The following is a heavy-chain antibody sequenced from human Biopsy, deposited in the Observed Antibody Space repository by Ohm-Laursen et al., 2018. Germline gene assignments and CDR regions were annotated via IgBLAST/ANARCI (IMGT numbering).Heavy chain of an antibody. CDR2: INPATGET. CDR3: AKPSGGVSTIGFNP. J-gene: IGHJ5*02. CDR1: GYTFNAYY. Sequence: SVKVSCKASGYTFNAYYIHWMRQAPGQGLEWMGWINPATGETRYAQRFQGRVTMTRDTSVTTAYMQLSSLTSDDTALYYCAKPSGGVSTIGFNPWGQGTQVIVSS. D-gene: IGHD3-16*01. V-gene: IGHV1-2*02.